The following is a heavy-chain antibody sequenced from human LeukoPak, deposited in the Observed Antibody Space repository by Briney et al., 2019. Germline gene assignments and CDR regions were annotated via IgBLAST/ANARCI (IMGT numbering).Heavy chain of an antibody. J-gene: IGHJ4*02. CDR2: IYYRGNT. V-gene: IGHV4-39*07. D-gene: IGHD2-15*01. CDR1: GGSISSGIYY. CDR3: ARADCSGGSCFFDY. Sequence: SETLSLTCTVSGGSISSGIYYWAWIRQPPGKGLEWIGSIYYRGNTYYNPSLKSRVTLSVDTSKNQFSLNLSSVTAADTAVYYCARADCSGGSCFFDYWGQGTLVTVSS.